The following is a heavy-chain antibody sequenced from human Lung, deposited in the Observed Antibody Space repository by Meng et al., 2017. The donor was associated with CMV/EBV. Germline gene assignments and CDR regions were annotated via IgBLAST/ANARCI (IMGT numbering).Heavy chain of an antibody. CDR3: ARGSVVVPAAIWVKRAFDI. CDR2: INHSGST. J-gene: IGHJ3*02. CDR1: GGSFSGYY. V-gene: IGHV4-34*01. Sequence: SQTLSLTXAVYGGSFSGYYWSWIRQPPGKGLEWIGEINHSGSTNYNPSLKSRVTISVDTSKNQFSLKLSSVTAADTAVYYCARGSVVVPAAIWVKRAFDIWGQGTMVTVSS. D-gene: IGHD2-2*02.